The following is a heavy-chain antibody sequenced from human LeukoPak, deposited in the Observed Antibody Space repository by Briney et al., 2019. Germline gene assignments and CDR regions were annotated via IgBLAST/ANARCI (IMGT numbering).Heavy chain of an antibody. CDR3: ARLGSTSSNIDY. Sequence: PSETLSLTCTVSGGSISSYYWSWIRQPPGKGLEWIGYIYYSGSTNYNPSLKSRVTISVDTSKNQFSLKLSSVTAADTAVYYCARLGSTSSNIDYWGQGTLVTVSS. V-gene: IGHV4-59*01. D-gene: IGHD2-2*01. CDR1: GGSISSYY. CDR2: IYYSGST. J-gene: IGHJ4*02.